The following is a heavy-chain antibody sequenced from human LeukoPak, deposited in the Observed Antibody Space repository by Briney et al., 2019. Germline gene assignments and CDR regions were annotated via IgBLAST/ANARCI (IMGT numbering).Heavy chain of an antibody. D-gene: IGHD5/OR15-5a*01. CDR2: IIPIFGTA. CDR1: GGTFSSYA. Sequence: SVKVSCKASGGTFSSYAISWVRQAPGQGLEWMGGIIPIFGTANYAQKFQGRVTITTDESTSTAYLELSSLRSEDTAVYYCARNPIFDSAFDYWGQGTLVTVSS. V-gene: IGHV1-69*05. CDR3: ARNPIFDSAFDY. J-gene: IGHJ4*02.